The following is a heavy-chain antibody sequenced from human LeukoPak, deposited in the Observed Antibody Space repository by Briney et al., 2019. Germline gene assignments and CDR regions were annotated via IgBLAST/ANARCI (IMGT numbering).Heavy chain of an antibody. CDR2: ISGSGGST. CDR3: AKHRSGPNDAFDI. V-gene: IGHV3-23*01. J-gene: IGHJ3*02. Sequence: GGSLRLSCAASGFTFSSYAMSWVRQAPGKGLEWASSISGSGGSTYYADSVKGRFSISRDNSKNTLYLQMNSLRAEDTAVYYCAKHRSGPNDAFDIWGQGTMVAVSS. CDR1: GFTFSSYA. D-gene: IGHD3-22*01.